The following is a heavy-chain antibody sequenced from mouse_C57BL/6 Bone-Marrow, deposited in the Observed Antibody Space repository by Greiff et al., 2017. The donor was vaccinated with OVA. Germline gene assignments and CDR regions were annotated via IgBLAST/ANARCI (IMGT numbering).Heavy chain of an antibody. J-gene: IGHJ2*01. CDR3: ARSLRLLFDY. V-gene: IGHV1-50*01. Sequence: QVQLKQPGAELVKPGASVKLSCKASGYTFTSYWMQWVKQRPGQGLEWIGEIDPSDSYTNYNQKFKGKATLTVDTSSSTAYMQLSSLTSEDSAVYYCARSLRLLFDYWGQGTTLTVSS. CDR1: GYTFTSYW. CDR2: IDPSDSYT. D-gene: IGHD3-2*02.